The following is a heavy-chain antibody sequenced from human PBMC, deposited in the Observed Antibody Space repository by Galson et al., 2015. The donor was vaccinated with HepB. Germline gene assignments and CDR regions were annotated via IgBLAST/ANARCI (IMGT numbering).Heavy chain of an antibody. D-gene: IGHD3-22*01. CDR2: IIPIFGTA. CDR3: ARVLGTGDSSGYLSGYYYYYGMDV. Sequence: SVKVSCKASGGTFSSYAISWVRQAPGQGLEWMGGIIPIFGTANYAQKFQGRVTITADESTSTAYMELSSLRSEDTAVYYCARVLGTGDSSGYLSGYYYYYGMDVWGQGTTVTVSS. V-gene: IGHV1-69*13. CDR1: GGTFSSYA. J-gene: IGHJ6*02.